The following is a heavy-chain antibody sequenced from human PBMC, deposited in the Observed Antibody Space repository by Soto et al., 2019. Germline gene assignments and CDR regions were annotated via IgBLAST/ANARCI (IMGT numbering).Heavy chain of an antibody. V-gene: IGHV3-9*01. CDR1: GFTFDDYG. CDR2: ISWNSGSI. CDR3: AKAIPARSYYYYGMDV. J-gene: IGHJ6*02. D-gene: IGHD2-2*01. Sequence: EVQLVESGGGLVQPGRSLRLSCAASGFTFDDYGMHWGRQAPGKGLEWVSSISWNSGSIDYADSVRGRFTISRDNAKNSLYLQMNSLRAEDTALYYCAKAIPARSYYYYGMDVWGQGTTVTVSS.